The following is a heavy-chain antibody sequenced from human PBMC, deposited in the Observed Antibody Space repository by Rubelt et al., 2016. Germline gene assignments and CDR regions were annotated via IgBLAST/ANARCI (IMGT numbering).Heavy chain of an antibody. CDR1: GFTFSSYA. CDR3: AREMIRIVAYLN. V-gene: IGHV3-30*04. Sequence: QVQLVESGGGVVQPGRSLRLSCAASGFTFSSYAMHWVRQAPGKGLEWVAVISYDGSNKYFADSVKGRFTISRDNSKNTLYLQMNSLRAEDTAVYYCAREMIRIVAYLNWGQGTLVTVSS. CDR2: ISYDGSNK. J-gene: IGHJ4*02. D-gene: IGHD2-21*01.